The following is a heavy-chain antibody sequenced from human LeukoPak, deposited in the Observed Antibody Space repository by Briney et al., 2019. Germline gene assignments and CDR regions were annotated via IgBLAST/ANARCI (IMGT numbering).Heavy chain of an antibody. CDR1: GFTFSSYA. D-gene: IGHD3-16*02. V-gene: IGHV3-23*01. CDR2: ISGSGGST. Sequence: GGSLRLSCAASGFTFSSYAMTWVRQAPGKGLEWVSAISGSGGSTYYADSVKGRFTISRDNSKNTLYLQMNSLRAEDTAVYYCAKVNPMITFGGVIKYWGQGTLVTVSS. J-gene: IGHJ4*02. CDR3: AKVNPMITFGGVIKY.